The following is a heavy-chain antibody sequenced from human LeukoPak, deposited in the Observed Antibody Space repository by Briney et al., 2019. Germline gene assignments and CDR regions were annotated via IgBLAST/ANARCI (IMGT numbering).Heavy chain of an antibody. CDR2: IYTHGRT. CDR1: GDSIISSY. CDR3: ARKTAGGTFDL. D-gene: IGHD1-14*01. V-gene: IGHV4-4*07. Sequence: PSETLSLTCTVSGDSIISSYWSWIRQPAEKRLEWIGLIYTHGRTNYNPSLKSRVSMSVDTSTNQFSLKLSSVTAADTAMYFCARKTAGGTFDLWGQGTMVTVSS. J-gene: IGHJ3*01.